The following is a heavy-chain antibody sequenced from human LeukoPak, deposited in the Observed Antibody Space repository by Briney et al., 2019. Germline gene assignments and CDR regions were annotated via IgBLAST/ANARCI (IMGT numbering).Heavy chain of an antibody. CDR1: GYTLTSYG. CDR2: ISAYNGNT. Sequence: ASVKVSCKASGYTLTSYGISWVRQAPGQGLEWMGWISAYNGNTNYAQKLQGRVTMTTDTSTSTAYMELRSLRSDDTAAYYCARVGGITGTTLGEEFGYWGQGTLVTVSS. D-gene: IGHD1-7*01. CDR3: ARVGGITGTTLGEEFGY. V-gene: IGHV1-18*01. J-gene: IGHJ4*02.